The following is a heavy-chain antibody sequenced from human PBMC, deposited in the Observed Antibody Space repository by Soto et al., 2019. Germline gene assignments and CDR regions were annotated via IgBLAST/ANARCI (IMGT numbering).Heavy chain of an antibody. Sequence: PSETLSLTCTVSGGSISSGDYYWSWIRQPPGKGLEWIGYIYYSGSTYYNPSLKSRVTISVDTSKNQFSLKLSSVTAADTAVYYCTREKLEPVFFDYWGQGTLVTVSS. J-gene: IGHJ4*02. CDR3: TREKLEPVFFDY. V-gene: IGHV4-30-4*01. CDR2: IYYSGST. CDR1: GGSISSGDYY. D-gene: IGHD3-3*02.